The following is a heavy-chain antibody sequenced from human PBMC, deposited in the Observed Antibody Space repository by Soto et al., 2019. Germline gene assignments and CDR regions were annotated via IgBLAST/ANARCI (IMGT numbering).Heavy chain of an antibody. CDR2: IIPMSGAA. J-gene: IGHJ6*02. CDR3: SGGGPTSTYRGAVITYGMDV. V-gene: IGHV1-69*13. D-gene: IGHD2-21*01. CDR1: GGTSNNYA. Sequence: GASVKVSCKASGGTSNNYAISWVRQAPGQGLEWMGAIIPMSGAAKYAQRFQGRVTIAADESTSTAYMELHSLRSDDTAVYYCSGGGPTSTYRGAVITYGMDVWGQGTTVTVSS.